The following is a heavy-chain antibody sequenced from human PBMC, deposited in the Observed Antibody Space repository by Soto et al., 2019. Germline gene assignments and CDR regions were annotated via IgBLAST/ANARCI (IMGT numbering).Heavy chain of an antibody. CDR1: GGSISSYY. D-gene: IGHD5-18*01. Sequence: KTSETLSLTCTVSGGSISSYYWSWIRQPPGKGLEWIGYIYYSGSTNYNPSLKSRVTISVDTSKNQFSLKLSSVTAADTAVYYCARAYVDTAMIYFDYWGQGTLVTVSS. CDR2: IYYSGST. CDR3: ARAYVDTAMIYFDY. J-gene: IGHJ4*02. V-gene: IGHV4-59*01.